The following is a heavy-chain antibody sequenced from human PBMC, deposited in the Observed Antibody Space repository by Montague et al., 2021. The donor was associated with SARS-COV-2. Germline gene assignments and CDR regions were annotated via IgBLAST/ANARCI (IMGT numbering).Heavy chain of an antibody. V-gene: IGHV4-4*07. D-gene: IGHD3-10*01. CDR3: AREATSWFGEFMGVWFGP. Sequence: SETLSLTCTVSGASITTYYWSWIRQSAGKGLEWIGRIHTSGNTNYNPTLRSRVTMSVDTSKNQFSLKLNSVTAADTAVYYCAREATSWFGEFMGVWFGPWGQGTLVPVSS. CDR1: GASITTYY. J-gene: IGHJ5*02. CDR2: IHTSGNT.